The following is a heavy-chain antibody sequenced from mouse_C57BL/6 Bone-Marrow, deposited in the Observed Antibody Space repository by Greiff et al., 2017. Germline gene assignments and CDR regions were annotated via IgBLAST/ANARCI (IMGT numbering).Heavy chain of an antibody. J-gene: IGHJ2*01. CDR2: IHPNSGST. CDR3: AKDYGSSFAMDY. V-gene: IGHV1-64*01. CDR1: GYTFTSYW. Sequence: QVQLQQPGAELVKPGASVKLSCKASGYTFTSYWMHWVKQRPGQGLEWIGMIHPNSGSTNYNEKFKSKATLTVDKSSSTAYMQLSSLTSEDSAVYYCAKDYGSSFAMDYWGQGTTLTVSS. D-gene: IGHD1-1*01.